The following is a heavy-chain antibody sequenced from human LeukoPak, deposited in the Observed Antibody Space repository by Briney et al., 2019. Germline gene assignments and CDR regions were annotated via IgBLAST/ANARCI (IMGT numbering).Heavy chain of an antibody. CDR2: INPNGGST. CDR3: ARGLRIAVAGNIDY. D-gene: IGHD6-19*01. CDR1: GYIFTSYS. V-gene: IGHV1-46*01. Sequence: GASVKVSCKASGYIFTSYSMHWVRQAPGQGLEWMGIINPNGGSTIYAQKFQGRVTMTRDTSTSTVYMDLTSLRSEDTAVYYCARGLRIAVAGNIDYWGQGTLVTVSS. J-gene: IGHJ4*02.